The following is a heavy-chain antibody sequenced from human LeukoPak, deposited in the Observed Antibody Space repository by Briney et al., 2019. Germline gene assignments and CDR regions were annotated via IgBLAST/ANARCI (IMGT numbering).Heavy chain of an antibody. D-gene: IGHD4-23*01. V-gene: IGHV3-53*01. CDR2: IYSGGST. J-gene: IGHJ3*02. CDR1: GFTVSSNY. CDR3: ARRRTFYGGNSEDDAFDI. Sequence: GGSLRLSCAASGFTVSSNYMSWVRQAPGKGLEWVSVIYSGGSTYYADSVEGRFTISRDNSKNTLYLQMNSLRAEDTAVYYCARRRTFYGGNSEDDAFDIWGQGTMVTVSS.